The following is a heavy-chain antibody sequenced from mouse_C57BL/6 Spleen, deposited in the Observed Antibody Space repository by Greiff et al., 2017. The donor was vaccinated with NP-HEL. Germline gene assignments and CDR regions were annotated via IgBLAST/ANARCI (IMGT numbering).Heavy chain of an antibody. CDR1: GYAFSSSW. CDR3: ARNPDYYGSSPYFDY. Sequence: QVQLKESGPELVKPGASVKISCKASGYAFSSSWMNWVKQRPGKGLEWIGRIYPGDGETNYNGKFKGKATLTADKSSSTAYMQLSSLTSEDSAVYFCARNPDYYGSSPYFDYWGQGTTLTVSS. V-gene: IGHV1-82*01. D-gene: IGHD1-1*01. CDR2: IYPGDGET. J-gene: IGHJ2*01.